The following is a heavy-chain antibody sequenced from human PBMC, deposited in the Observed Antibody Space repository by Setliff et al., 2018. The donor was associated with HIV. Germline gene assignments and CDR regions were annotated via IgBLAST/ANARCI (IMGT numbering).Heavy chain of an antibody. D-gene: IGHD6-19*01. CDR3: ATDQQWLAQGWGGPHY. CDR2: IWYDGTNK. Sequence: PGESLKISCTTSGFPFSTYGMHWVRQAPGKGLESVAVIWYDGTNKRYGDPVKGRLTISRDNSKSTLFLQMNTLRAEDTAVYYCATDQQWLAQGWGGPHYWGQGTLVTVSS. J-gene: IGHJ4*02. CDR1: GFPFSTYG. V-gene: IGHV3-33*01.